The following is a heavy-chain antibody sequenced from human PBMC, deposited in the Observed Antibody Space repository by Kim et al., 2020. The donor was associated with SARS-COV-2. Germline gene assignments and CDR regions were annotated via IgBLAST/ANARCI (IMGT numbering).Heavy chain of an antibody. D-gene: IGHD2-2*01. Sequence: LKSRVTISVDTSKNQFSLKLSSVTAADTAVYYCARGLICSSTSCYEGADYWGQGTLVTVSS. CDR3: ARGLICSSTSCYEGADY. V-gene: IGHV4-34*01. J-gene: IGHJ4*02.